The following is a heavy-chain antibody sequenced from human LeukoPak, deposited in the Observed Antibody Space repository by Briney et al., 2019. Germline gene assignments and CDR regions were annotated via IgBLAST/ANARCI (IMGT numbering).Heavy chain of an antibody. D-gene: IGHD3-3*01. CDR3: ARDQCSSTIFGVVGAFDI. Sequence: GGSLRLSCAASGFTFSSYGMHWVRQAPGNGLEWVAVIWYDGSNKYYADSVKGRFTISRDNSKNTLYLQMNSLRAEYTAVYYCARDQCSSTIFGVVGAFDIWGQGTMVTVSS. V-gene: IGHV3-33*01. J-gene: IGHJ3*02. CDR1: GFTFSSYG. CDR2: IWYDGSNK.